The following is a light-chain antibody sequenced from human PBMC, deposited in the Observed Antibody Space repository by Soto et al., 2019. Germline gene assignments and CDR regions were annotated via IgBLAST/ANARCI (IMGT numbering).Light chain of an antibody. CDR2: EGS. Sequence: QSALTQPASVSGSPGQSITISCTGSSSDVGSYNRVSWYQQLPGEAPKLMIYEGSKRPSGVSNRFSGSKSGNTSSLTISGLQAEDEADYYCCSFERSITFVFGGGTKLTVL. V-gene: IGLV2-23*03. CDR1: SSDVGSYNR. CDR3: CSFERSITFV. J-gene: IGLJ2*01.